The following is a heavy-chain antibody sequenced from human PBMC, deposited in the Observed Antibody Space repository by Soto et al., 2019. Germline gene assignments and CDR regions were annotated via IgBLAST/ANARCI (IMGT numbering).Heavy chain of an antibody. CDR3: ARDRPFEGYCSSTSCLPNRGQQPSRALDY. V-gene: IGHV1-18*04. CDR1: GCTFTSYG. D-gene: IGHD2-2*01. J-gene: IGHJ4*02. CDR2: ISAYNGNT. Sequence: ASVKVSCKASGCTFTSYGISWVRQAPGQGLEWMGWISAYNGNTNYAQKLHGRVTMTTDTSTSTAYMELRSLRSDDTAVYYCARDRPFEGYCSSTSCLPNRGQQPSRALDYWGQGTMVTVYS.